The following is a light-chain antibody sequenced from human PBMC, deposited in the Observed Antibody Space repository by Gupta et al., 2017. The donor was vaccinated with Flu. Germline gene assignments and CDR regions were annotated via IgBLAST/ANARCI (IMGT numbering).Light chain of an antibody. V-gene: IGKV3-15*01. CDR3: QQHNNCPPIT. J-gene: IGKJ4*01. CDR1: QSVSSN. CDR2: GAS. Sequence: IVMTHSPATLSVSPGERATLSCRASQSVSSNLAWYQQKPGQAPSLLIYGASTSATGIPARFSGSGCGKELALTISSRQLEDFAGYYCQQHNNCPPITFGRGTKVDIK.